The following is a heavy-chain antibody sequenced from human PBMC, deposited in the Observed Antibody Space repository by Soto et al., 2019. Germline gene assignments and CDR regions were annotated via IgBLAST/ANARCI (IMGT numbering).Heavy chain of an antibody. CDR2: IIPILGIA. CDR1: GGTFSSYT. Sequence: ASVKVSCKASGGTFSSYTISWVRQAPGQGLEWMGRIIPILGIANYAQKFQGRVTITADKSTGTAYMELSSLRSEDTAVYYCAREAVYCTNGVCYEEGNYWGQGTLVTVSS. D-gene: IGHD2-8*01. J-gene: IGHJ4*02. V-gene: IGHV1-69*04. CDR3: AREAVYCTNGVCYEEGNY.